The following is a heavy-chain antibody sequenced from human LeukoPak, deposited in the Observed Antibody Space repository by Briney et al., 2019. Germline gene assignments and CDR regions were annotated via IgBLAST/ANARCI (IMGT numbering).Heavy chain of an antibody. CDR2: IDRPAKSYAT. CDR1: GFTLSDCA. D-gene: IGHD1-26*01. V-gene: IGHV3-73*01. Sequence: GGSLKLSCAASGFTLSDCAIHWVRQASGKGLEWVGLIDRPAKSYATAYGASVGGRFTISRDDSKNTAYLQMDSLKTEDTALYYCTRDRGTYNWLDPWGQGTLVTVSS. CDR3: TRDRGTYNWLDP. J-gene: IGHJ5*02.